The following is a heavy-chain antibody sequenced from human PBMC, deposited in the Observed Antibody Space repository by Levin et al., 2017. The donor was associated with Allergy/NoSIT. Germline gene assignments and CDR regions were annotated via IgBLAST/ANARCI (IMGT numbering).Heavy chain of an antibody. J-gene: IGHJ5*02. Sequence: SCAVYGGSFSGYYWSWIRQPPGKGLEWIGEINHSGSTNYNPSLKSRVTISVDTSKNQFSLKLSSVTAADTAVYYCARGGGRSARKSRGIDPWGQGTLVTVSS. CDR1: GGSFSGYY. V-gene: IGHV4-34*01. CDR2: INHSGST. CDR3: ARGGGRSARKSRGIDP. D-gene: IGHD3-16*01.